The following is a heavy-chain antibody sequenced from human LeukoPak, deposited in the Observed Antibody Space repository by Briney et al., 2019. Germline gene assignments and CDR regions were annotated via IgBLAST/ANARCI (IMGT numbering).Heavy chain of an antibody. D-gene: IGHD6-13*01. V-gene: IGHV4-59*01. CDR2: IYYSGST. CDR3: ARAGQQLVQGHFDY. Sequence: SETLSLTCTVSGGSISSYYWSWIRQPPGKGLEWIGYIYYSGSTNHNPSLKSRVTISVDTSKNQFSLKLSSVTAADTAVYYCARAGQQLVQGHFDYWGQGTLVTVSS. CDR1: GGSISSYY. J-gene: IGHJ4*02.